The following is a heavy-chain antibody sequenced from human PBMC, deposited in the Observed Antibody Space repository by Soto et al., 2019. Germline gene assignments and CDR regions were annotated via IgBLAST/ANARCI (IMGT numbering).Heavy chain of an antibody. CDR2: ISGSDGST. D-gene: IGHD6-13*01. CDR1: GFSFSTYA. Sequence: DVQLLESGGGLVQPGGSLRLSCVASGFSFSTYAMSWVRQPPGKGLEWVSGISGSDGSTYYADSVKGRFTISRDNSKNTLYLQMNSVRAEDRAVYYCAKDRERDAWYEDYWGQGTLVTVSS. J-gene: IGHJ4*02. CDR3: AKDRERDAWYEDY. V-gene: IGHV3-23*01.